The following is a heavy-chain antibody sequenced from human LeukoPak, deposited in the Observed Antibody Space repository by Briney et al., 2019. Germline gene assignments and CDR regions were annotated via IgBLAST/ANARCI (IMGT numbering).Heavy chain of an antibody. V-gene: IGHV3-48*04. J-gene: IGHJ4*02. Sequence: GGSLRLSCAASRFTFSSYGMHWVRQAPGKGLEWVSYISSSGNTTYNADSVKGRFSITRDNAKNSLYLQMNSLRAEDTAVYYCARDGGSAWFLDYWGQGTLVTVSS. CDR1: RFTFSSYG. CDR2: ISSSGNTT. CDR3: ARDGGSAWFLDY. D-gene: IGHD6-19*01.